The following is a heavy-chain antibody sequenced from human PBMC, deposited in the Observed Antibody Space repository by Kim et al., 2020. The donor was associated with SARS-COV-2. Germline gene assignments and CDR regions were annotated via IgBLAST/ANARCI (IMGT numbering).Heavy chain of an antibody. D-gene: IGHD6-19*01. J-gene: IGHJ4*02. CDR1: GFTFSSYS. Sequence: GGSLRLSCAASGFTFSSYSMNWVRQAPGKGLEWVSSISSSSSYIYYADSVKGRFTISRDNAKNSLYLQMNSLRAEDTAVYYCARDRDTGGSGWYFPYYFDYWGQGTLVTVSS. CDR3: ARDRDTGGSGWYFPYYFDY. CDR2: ISSSSSYI. V-gene: IGHV3-21*01.